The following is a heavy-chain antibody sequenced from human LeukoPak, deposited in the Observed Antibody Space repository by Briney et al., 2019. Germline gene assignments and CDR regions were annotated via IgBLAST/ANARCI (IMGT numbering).Heavy chain of an antibody. V-gene: IGHV3-53*01. D-gene: IGHD3-10*01. J-gene: IGHJ4*02. CDR1: GFTVSSNY. CDR3: ARSLLWFGELSSAYYFDY. CDR2: IYSGGST. Sequence: GGSLRLSCAASGFTVSSNYMSWVRQAPGKGLEWVSVIYSGGSTYYADSAKGRFTISRDNSKNTLYLQMNSLRAEDTAVYYCARSLLWFGELSSAYYFDYWGQGTLVTVSS.